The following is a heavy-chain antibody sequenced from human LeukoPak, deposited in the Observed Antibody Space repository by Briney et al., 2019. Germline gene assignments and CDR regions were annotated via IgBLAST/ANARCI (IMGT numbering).Heavy chain of an antibody. D-gene: IGHD3-3*01. CDR2: ISYDGSDK. CDR1: GFTFSSYA. J-gene: IGHJ6*03. V-gene: IGHV3-30*04. Sequence: GGSLRLSCTASGFTFSSYAMRWVRQAPGKGLEWVALISYDGSDKYYADSVKGRFTISRDNSKNTLYLQMNNLRSEDTAVYYCPRDPGSLEFYYYMDVWGKGTTVTVSS. CDR3: PRDPGSLEFYYYMDV.